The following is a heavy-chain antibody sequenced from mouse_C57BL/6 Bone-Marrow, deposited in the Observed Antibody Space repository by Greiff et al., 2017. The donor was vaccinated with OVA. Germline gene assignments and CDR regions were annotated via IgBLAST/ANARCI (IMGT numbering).Heavy chain of an antibody. Sequence: EVHLVESGGGLVQPGGSLKLSCAASGFTFSDFYMYWIRQTPEKGLEWVANISTGGGSTYYPDTVKGRFTISRDNAKNTLYLQMSRLKSEDTAMYYCARLDAMDYWGQGTSVTVSS. CDR1: GFTFSDFY. CDR2: ISTGGGST. J-gene: IGHJ4*01. V-gene: IGHV5-12*01. CDR3: ARLDAMDY.